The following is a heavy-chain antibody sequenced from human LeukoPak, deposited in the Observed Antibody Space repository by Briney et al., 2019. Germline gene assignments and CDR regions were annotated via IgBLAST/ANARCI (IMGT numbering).Heavy chain of an antibody. CDR3: ASDQVSGVFDY. Sequence: PGGSVRLSCAGSGFVFSDFYINWIRHSPGKGLEWLAYISPDGSYTTYGDSVKGRFVISRDNAKNSVSLQMNSLRVEDTAVYFCASDQVSGVFDYWGKGALVTVS. V-gene: IGHV3-11*05. J-gene: IGHJ4*02. D-gene: IGHD5/OR15-5a*01. CDR1: GFVFSDFY. CDR2: ISPDGSYT.